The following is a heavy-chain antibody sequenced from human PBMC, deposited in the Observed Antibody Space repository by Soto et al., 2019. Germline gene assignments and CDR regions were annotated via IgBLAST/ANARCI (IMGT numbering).Heavy chain of an antibody. CDR3: ASHYDSSGYYSRGLDY. D-gene: IGHD3-22*01. J-gene: IGHJ4*02. CDR2: IIPIFGTA. CDR1: GGTFSSYA. V-gene: IGHV1-69*12. Sequence: QVQLVQSGAEVKKPGSSVKVSCKASGGTFSSYAISWVRQAPGQGLEWMGGIIPIFGTADYAQKFQGRVTITAXXXTXXAYMALSSLRSEDTAVYYCASHYDSSGYYSRGLDYWGQGTLVTVSS.